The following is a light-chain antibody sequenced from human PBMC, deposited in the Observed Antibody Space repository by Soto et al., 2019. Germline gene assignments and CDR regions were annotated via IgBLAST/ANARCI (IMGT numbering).Light chain of an antibody. V-gene: IGKV3-20*01. CDR1: QSVSNNY. CDR2: GSS. J-gene: IGKJ2*01. CDR3: LQYGSSPPYT. Sequence: EIVLTQSPGTLSLSPGERATLSCRASQSVSNNYIAWYQQKPGQAPRLLIFGSSDRATGIPDRFSGSGSGTDFPLTISRLEPEDFAVYYCLQYGSSPPYTFGQGTNLEI.